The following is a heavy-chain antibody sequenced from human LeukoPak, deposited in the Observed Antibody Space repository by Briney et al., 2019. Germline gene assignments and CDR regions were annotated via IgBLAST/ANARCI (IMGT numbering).Heavy chain of an antibody. CDR1: GYTFTSYG. D-gene: IGHD1-26*01. CDR3: ARDRGFIVGATTDLDY. Sequence: ASVKVSCKASGYTFTSYGISWVRQAPGQGLEWIGWISAYNGNTNYAQKLQGRVTMTTDTSTSTAYMELRSLRSDDTAVYYCARDRGFIVGATTDLDYWGQGTLVTVSS. V-gene: IGHV1-18*01. CDR2: ISAYNGNT. J-gene: IGHJ4*02.